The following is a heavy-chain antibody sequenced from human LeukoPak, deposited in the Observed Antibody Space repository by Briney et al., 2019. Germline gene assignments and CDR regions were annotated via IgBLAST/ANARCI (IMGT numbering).Heavy chain of an antibody. Sequence: GESLKISCKGFGYSFTSYWFGWGRQMPGKGLEWMGIIYPGDCDTRYSPSFQGQVPISAHKSISPAYLPSSSLKASDSAMYYCERRLRGGWDFDYWGQGTLVTVSS. J-gene: IGHJ4*02. CDR1: GYSFTSYW. CDR2: IYPGDCDT. CDR3: ERRLRGGWDFDY. V-gene: IGHV5-51*01. D-gene: IGHD3-10*01.